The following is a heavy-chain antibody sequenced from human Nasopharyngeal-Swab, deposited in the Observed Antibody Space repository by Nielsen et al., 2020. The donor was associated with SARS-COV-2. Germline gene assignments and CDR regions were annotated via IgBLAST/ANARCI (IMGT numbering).Heavy chain of an antibody. CDR1: GFSVSNND. CDR3: HLSSGYDGYINY. V-gene: IGHV3-33*08. D-gene: IGHD3-22*01. Sequence: GGSLRLSCTASGFSVSNNDMNWVRQAPGKGLEWVAVIWYDGTNKFHADSVKGRFTISRDNSKNTLYLQMNSLRAEDTAMYYCHLSSGYDGYINYWGQGTLVTVSS. CDR2: IWYDGTNK. J-gene: IGHJ4*02.